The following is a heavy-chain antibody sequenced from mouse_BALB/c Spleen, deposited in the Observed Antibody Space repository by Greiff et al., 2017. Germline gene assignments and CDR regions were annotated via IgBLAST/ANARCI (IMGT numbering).Heavy chain of an antibody. Sequence: EVQLQQSGPELVKPGASVKISCKASGYTFTDYNMHWVKQSHGKSLEWIGYIYPYNGGTGYNQKFKSKATLTVDNSSSTAYMERRSLTSEDSAVYYCARGDYDWFAYWGQGTLVTVSA. CDR3: ARGDYDWFAY. D-gene: IGHD2-4*01. CDR2: IYPYNGGT. CDR1: GYTFTDYN. V-gene: IGHV1S29*02. J-gene: IGHJ3*01.